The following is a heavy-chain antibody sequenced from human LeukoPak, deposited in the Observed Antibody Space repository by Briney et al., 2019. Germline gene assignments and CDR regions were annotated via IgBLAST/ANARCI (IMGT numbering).Heavy chain of an antibody. CDR3: ARQDIWFGELVV. D-gene: IGHD3-10*01. V-gene: IGHV4-39*01. CDR2: ISDSGST. Sequence: SETLSLTCIVSGGSISRSAYYWGWLRQPPGKGLEWIGSISDSGSTYYSPSLKSRVIISVDTSKNQFSLKLRLVTAADTAVYYCARQDIWFGELVVWGQGTTVTVSS. J-gene: IGHJ6*02. CDR1: GGSISRSAYY.